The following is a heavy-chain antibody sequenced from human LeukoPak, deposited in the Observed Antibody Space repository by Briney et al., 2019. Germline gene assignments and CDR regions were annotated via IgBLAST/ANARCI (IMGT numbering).Heavy chain of an antibody. CDR2: IDPDGGST. V-gene: IGHV3-74*01. D-gene: IGHD1-14*01. Sequence: GGSLRLSCAASGFTISRHWMHWVRQAPGKGLVWVSRIDPDGGSTDYAHSVKGRFTISRDNAKNTLFLQMDSLSADDTAVYYCVREDRLDAFDFWGQGTAVTVSS. J-gene: IGHJ3*01. CDR3: VREDRLDAFDF. CDR1: GFTISRHW.